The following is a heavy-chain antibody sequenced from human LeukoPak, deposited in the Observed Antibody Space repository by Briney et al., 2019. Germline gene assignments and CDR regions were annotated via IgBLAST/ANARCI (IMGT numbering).Heavy chain of an antibody. CDR2: IYSGGST. CDR1: GFTVSSNY. V-gene: IGHV3-53*01. D-gene: IGHD3-22*01. J-gene: IGHJ4*02. CDR3: CYDSSGYYSMRFDY. Sequence: GGSLRLSCAASGFTVSSNYMSWVRQAPGKGLEWVSVIYSGGSTYYADSVKGRFTISRDNSKNTLYLQMNSLRAEDTAVYYCCYDSSGYYSMRFDYWGQGTLVTVST.